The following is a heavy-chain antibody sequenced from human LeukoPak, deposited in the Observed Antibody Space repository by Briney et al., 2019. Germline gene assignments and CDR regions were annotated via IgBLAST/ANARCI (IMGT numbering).Heavy chain of an antibody. CDR2: IIPNFGTA. D-gene: IGHD5-24*01. CDR3: ASRDGYNSDY. V-gene: IGHV1-69*01. Sequence: ASVKVTCRASGGTFSSYAISWVRQAPGQGLEWMGGIIPNFGTANYAQKFQGRVTITADESTSTAYMELSSLRSEDTAVYYCASRDGYNSDYWGQGTLVTVSS. J-gene: IGHJ4*02. CDR1: GGTFSSYA.